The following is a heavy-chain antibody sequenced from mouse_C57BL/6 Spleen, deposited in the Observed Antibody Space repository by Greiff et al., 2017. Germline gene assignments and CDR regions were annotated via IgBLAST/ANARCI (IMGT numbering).Heavy chain of an antibody. CDR1: GYTFTSYW. D-gene: IGHD1-1*01. V-gene: IGHV1-55*01. J-gene: IGHJ4*01. Sequence: VQLQQSGAELVKPGASVKMSCKASGYTFTSYWITWVKQRPGQGLEWIGDIYPGSGSTNYNEKFKSKATLTVDTSSSTAYMQLSSLTSEDSAVYYCARSIYYYGSSYVTSYAMDYWGQGTSVTVSS. CDR3: ARSIYYYGSSYVTSYAMDY. CDR2: IYPGSGST.